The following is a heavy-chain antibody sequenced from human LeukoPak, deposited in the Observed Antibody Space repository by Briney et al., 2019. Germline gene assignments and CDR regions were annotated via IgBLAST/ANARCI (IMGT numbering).Heavy chain of an antibody. CDR2: INPGSGAT. CDR3: ARDVGEYCSSINCHASDY. CDR1: GYTFTGYY. Sequence: EASVKVSCKASGYTFTGYYMHWVRQAPGQGLEWMGWINPGSGATNCAQRFHGRVTMTRDTSISTVYIELSRLRSDDTAVYYCARDVGEYCSSINCHASDYWGQGTLVTVSS. J-gene: IGHJ4*02. D-gene: IGHD2-2*01. V-gene: IGHV1-2*02.